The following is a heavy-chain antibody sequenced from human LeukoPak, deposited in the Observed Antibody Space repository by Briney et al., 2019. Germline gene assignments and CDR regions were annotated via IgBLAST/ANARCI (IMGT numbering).Heavy chain of an antibody. CDR3: ARAGSSWVYYYYGMDV. D-gene: IGHD6-13*01. J-gene: IGHJ6*02. CDR2: INPSGGST. CDR1: GYTFTSYY. V-gene: IGHV1-46*01. Sequence: GASVKVSCKASGYTFTSYYMHWVRQAPGQGLEWMGIINPSGGSTSYAQKFQGRVTMTRDTSTSTVYMELSSLRSEDTAVYYCARAGSSWVYYYYGMDVWGQGTTVTVSS.